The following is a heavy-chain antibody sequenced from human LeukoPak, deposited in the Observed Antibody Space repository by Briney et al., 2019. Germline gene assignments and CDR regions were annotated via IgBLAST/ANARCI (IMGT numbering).Heavy chain of an antibody. CDR1: GYTFTSYD. J-gene: IGHJ6*02. V-gene: IGHV1-8*01. D-gene: IGHD3-10*01. CDR2: MNPNSGNT. Sequence: GASVKVSCKASGYTFTSYDINWVRQATGQGPEWMGWMNPNSGNTGYAQKFQGRVTMTRNTSISTAYMELSSLRSGDTAVYYCARANTMVRGVKNYYYYGMDVWGQGTTVTVSS. CDR3: ARANTMVRGVKNYYYYGMDV.